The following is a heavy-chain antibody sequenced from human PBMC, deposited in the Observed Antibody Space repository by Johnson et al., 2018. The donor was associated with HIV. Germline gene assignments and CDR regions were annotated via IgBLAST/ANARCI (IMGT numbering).Heavy chain of an antibody. CDR2: IYSGGST. J-gene: IGHJ3*02. Sequence: VQLVESGGGLVQPGGSLRLSCAVSGFTVSSNYMNWVRQAPGKGLEWVSVIYSGGSTYYADSVKGRFTISRDDSKNTVYLQMNSLRAEDTAVYYCTKCIWGSSLIDAFDIWGQGTKVTVSS. CDR3: TKCIWGSSLIDAFDI. D-gene: IGHD6-13*01. CDR1: GFTVSSNY. V-gene: IGHV3-66*01.